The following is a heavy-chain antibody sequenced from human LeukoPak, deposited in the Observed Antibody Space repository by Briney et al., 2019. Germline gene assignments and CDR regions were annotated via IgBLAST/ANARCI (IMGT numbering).Heavy chain of an antibody. CDR2: ISASGGDT. CDR1: GFTFSTYS. J-gene: IGHJ5*02. D-gene: IGHD2-8*01. Sequence: GGSLRLSCAASGFTFSTYSFSWVRQAPGKGLEWVSGISASGGDTFYADSVKGRFTISRDNSKNTLSLQMNSLRVEDTAIYYCAKDVRRCNGACTWGQGTLVTVSS. V-gene: IGHV3-23*01. CDR3: AKDVRRCNGACT.